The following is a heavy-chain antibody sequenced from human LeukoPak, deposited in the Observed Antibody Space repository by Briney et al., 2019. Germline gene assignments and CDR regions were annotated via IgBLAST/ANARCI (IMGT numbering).Heavy chain of an antibody. J-gene: IGHJ6*03. CDR2: INPSGGST. Sequence: GASVKVSCKASGYTFTSYYMHWVRQAPGQGLEWMGIINPSGGSTSYAQKFQGRVTMTTDTSTSTAYMELRSLRSDDTAVYYCARVDLGIRSWYHYYYYYYMDVWGKGTTVTVSS. D-gene: IGHD6-13*01. V-gene: IGHV1-46*01. CDR1: GYTFTSYY. CDR3: ARVDLGIRSWYHYYYYYYMDV.